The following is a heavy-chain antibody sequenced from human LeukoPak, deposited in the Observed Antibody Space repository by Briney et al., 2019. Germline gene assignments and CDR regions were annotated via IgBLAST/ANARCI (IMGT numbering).Heavy chain of an antibody. V-gene: IGHV3-23*01. CDR2: ISGNGGST. CDR3: AKDHSQYSSGWYDY. D-gene: IGHD6-19*01. J-gene: IGHJ4*02. CDR1: GFTFSTYA. Sequence: PGGSLRLSCAASGFTFSTYAMNWVRQAPGKGLEWVSGISGNGGSTHYADAVKGRFTISRDNSKNTLYVQMNSLRDEDTAVYYCAKDHSQYSSGWYDYWGQGTLVTVSS.